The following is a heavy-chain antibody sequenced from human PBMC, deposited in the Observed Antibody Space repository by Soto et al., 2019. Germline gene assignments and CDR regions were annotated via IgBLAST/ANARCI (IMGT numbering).Heavy chain of an antibody. CDR1: GFTFSTYG. CDR2: ISDSGGGT. V-gene: IGHV3-23*01. Sequence: GGSLRLSCAASGFTFSTYGMTWVRQAPGKGLEWVATISDSGGGTHYADSVKGRFTISRDNSKNTLYLQMNSLRAEETAVYYCAKDWWTVRGYDYWGQGTLVTVSS. CDR3: AKDWWTVRGYDY. D-gene: IGHD2-15*01. J-gene: IGHJ4*02.